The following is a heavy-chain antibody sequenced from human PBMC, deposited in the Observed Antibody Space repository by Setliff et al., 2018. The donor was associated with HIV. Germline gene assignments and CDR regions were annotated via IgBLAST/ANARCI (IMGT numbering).Heavy chain of an antibody. D-gene: IGHD2-8*01. Sequence: ASVKVSCKASGYTFTSYGISWVRQAPGQGLEWMGWISAYNGDTKYAPKVQGRVTLTTDTSSSTIYMELRSLRSDDTAVYYCARGYCTNAVCSDAFDIWGQGTMVTVSS. CDR3: ARGYCTNAVCSDAFDI. CDR2: ISAYNGDT. V-gene: IGHV1-18*01. J-gene: IGHJ3*02. CDR1: GYTFTSYG.